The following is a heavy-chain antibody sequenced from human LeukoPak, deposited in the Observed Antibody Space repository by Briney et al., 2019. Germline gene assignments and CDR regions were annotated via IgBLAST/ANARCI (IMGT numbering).Heavy chain of an antibody. CDR2: ISYDGSNK. CDR3: AKDQPPYYYGSGIYGMDV. D-gene: IGHD3-10*01. Sequence: GGSLRLSCAASGFTFSSYGMHWVCQAPGKGLEWVAVISYDGSNKYYADSVKGRFTISRDNSKNTLYLQMNSLRAEDTAVYYCAKDQPPYYYGSGIYGMDVWGQGTTVTVSS. CDR1: GFTFSSYG. J-gene: IGHJ6*02. V-gene: IGHV3-30*18.